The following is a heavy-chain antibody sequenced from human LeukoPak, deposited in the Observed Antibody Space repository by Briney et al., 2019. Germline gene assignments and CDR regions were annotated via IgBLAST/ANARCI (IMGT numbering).Heavy chain of an antibody. CDR2: ICHSGST. Sequence: PSETLSLTCTVSGYSISSGYYWGWIRQPPGKGLEWVGSICHSGSTYYNPSLKSRVTISVDASKNQFSLKLSSVSAADTAVYYCARVLAVAGFDYWGQGTLVTVSS. CDR3: ARVLAVAGFDY. J-gene: IGHJ4*02. D-gene: IGHD6-19*01. V-gene: IGHV4-38-2*02. CDR1: GYSISSGYY.